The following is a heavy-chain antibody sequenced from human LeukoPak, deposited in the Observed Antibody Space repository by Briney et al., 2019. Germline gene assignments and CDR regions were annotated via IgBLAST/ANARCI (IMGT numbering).Heavy chain of an antibody. CDR1: GFTFSIYA. D-gene: IGHD3/OR15-3a*01. Sequence: GGSLRLSCAAPGFTFSIYAMTWVRQAPGKGLESVSTISGSGGSTNYADSVKGRFTISRDNSKNTLFLQMNSLRAEDTAVYYCAKSWTGAYFSFDYWGQGTLLTVSS. J-gene: IGHJ4*02. CDR3: AKSWTGAYFSFDY. V-gene: IGHV3-23*01. CDR2: ISGSGGST.